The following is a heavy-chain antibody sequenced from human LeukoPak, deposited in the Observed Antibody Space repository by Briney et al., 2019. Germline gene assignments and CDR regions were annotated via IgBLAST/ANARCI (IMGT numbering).Heavy chain of an antibody. V-gene: IGHV4-39*07. Sequence: KSSETLSLTCTVSGGSISSSSYYWGWIRQPPGKGLEWIGSIYYSGSTYYNPSLKSRVTISVDTSKNQFSLKLSSVTAADTAVYYCARVRAPRGYYYYYMDVWGKGTTVTVSS. CDR2: IYYSGST. J-gene: IGHJ6*03. CDR1: GGSISSSSYY. CDR3: ARVRAPRGYYYYYMDV.